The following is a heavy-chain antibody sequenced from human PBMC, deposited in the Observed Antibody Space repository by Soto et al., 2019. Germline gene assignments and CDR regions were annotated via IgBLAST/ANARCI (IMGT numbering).Heavy chain of an antibody. CDR3: ARHIPYYGFGELYQEAFDI. D-gene: IGHD3-10*01. J-gene: IGHJ3*02. V-gene: IGHV4-59*08. CDR1: GGSISSYY. Sequence: SETLSLTCTVSGGSISSYYWSWIRQPPGKGLEWIGYIYYSGSTNYNPSLKSRVTISVDTSKNQFSLKLSSVTAADTAVYYCARHIPYYGFGELYQEAFDIWGQGTMVTVSS. CDR2: IYYSGST.